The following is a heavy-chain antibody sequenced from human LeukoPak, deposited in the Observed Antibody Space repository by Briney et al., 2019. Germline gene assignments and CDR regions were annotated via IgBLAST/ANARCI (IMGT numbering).Heavy chain of an antibody. D-gene: IGHD4-17*01. CDR1: GFTFSSYG. CDR3: AKSEYGYYYYGMDV. Sequence: PGRSLRLSCAASGFTFSSYGMHWVRQAPGKGLEWVAVISYDGSNKYYADSVKGRFTISRDNSKNTLYLQMNSLRAEDTAVYYCAKSEYGYYYYGMDVWGQGTTVTVSS. CDR2: ISYDGSNK. J-gene: IGHJ6*02. V-gene: IGHV3-30*18.